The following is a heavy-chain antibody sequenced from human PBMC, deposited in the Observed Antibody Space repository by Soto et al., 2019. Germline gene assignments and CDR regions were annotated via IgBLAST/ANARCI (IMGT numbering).Heavy chain of an antibody. J-gene: IGHJ4*02. CDR2: ISAGST. D-gene: IGHD6-13*01. CDR1: GFTFNNYA. V-gene: IGHV3-23*01. CDR3: AKDRIAAVGCFDY. Sequence: GGSLRLSCAASGFTFNNYAMSWVRQAPGKGLEWVSSISAGSTYYADSVKGRFIISRDTSKNTLYLQMNSLRAEDTAVYYCAKDRIAAVGCFDYWGQGTRVTVSS.